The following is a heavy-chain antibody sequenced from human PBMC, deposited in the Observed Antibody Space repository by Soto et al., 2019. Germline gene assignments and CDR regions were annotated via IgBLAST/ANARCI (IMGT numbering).Heavy chain of an antibody. V-gene: IGHV3-21*01. CDR2: ISNSSSNI. CDR1: GFTSSDYS. CDR3: AKDNFGTTGTSHNYYYGMDV. J-gene: IGHJ6*02. D-gene: IGHD1-1*01. Sequence: GGSLRLSCAVSGFTSSDYSMNWVRQAPGRGLEWISYISNSSSNIHYADSVKGRFTISRDNAKNTLYLQMNSLRAEDTAVYYCAKDNFGTTGTSHNYYYGMDVWGQGTTVTVSS.